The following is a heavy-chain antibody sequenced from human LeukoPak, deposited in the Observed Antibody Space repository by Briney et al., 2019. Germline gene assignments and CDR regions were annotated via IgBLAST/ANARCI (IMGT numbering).Heavy chain of an antibody. Sequence: GASVKVSCKASGYTFTCYYIHWVRQAPGQGLEWMGRINPNGGGTNYAQKFQGRVTMTSDTSISTAYMELSRLRSDDTAVYYCARERKITIFGVACDYWGQGTLVTVSS. V-gene: IGHV1-2*06. CDR1: GYTFTCYY. CDR3: ARERKITIFGVACDY. CDR2: INPNGGGT. J-gene: IGHJ4*02. D-gene: IGHD3-3*01.